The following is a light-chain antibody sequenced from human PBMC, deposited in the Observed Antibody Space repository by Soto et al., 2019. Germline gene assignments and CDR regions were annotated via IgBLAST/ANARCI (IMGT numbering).Light chain of an antibody. CDR1: QSVSSY. J-gene: IGKJ5*01. CDR3: QQRSNWPPIT. V-gene: IGKV3-11*01. Sequence: EIVLTQSPATLSLSPMEVASLAFIPSQSVSSYLAWYQQKPGQAPRLLIYDASNRATGIPARFSGSGSGTDFTLTISSLEPEDFAVYYCQQRSNWPPITFGQGTRLEIK. CDR2: DAS.